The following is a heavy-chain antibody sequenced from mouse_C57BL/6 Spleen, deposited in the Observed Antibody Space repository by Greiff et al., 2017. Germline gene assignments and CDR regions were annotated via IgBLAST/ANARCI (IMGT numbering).Heavy chain of an antibody. V-gene: IGHV1-54*01. CDR2: INPGSGGT. CDR3: AREISTVAPFAY. Sequence: VQLQQSGAELVRPGTSVKVSCKASGYAFTNYLIEWVKQRPGQGLEWIGVINPGSGGTNYNEKFKGKATLTADKSSSTAYMQLSSLTSEDSAVYFCAREISTVAPFAYWGQGTLVTVSA. J-gene: IGHJ3*01. CDR1: GYAFTNYL. D-gene: IGHD1-1*01.